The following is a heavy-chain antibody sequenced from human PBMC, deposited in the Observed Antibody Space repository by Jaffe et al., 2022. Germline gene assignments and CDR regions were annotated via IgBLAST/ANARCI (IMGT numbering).Heavy chain of an antibody. V-gene: IGHV4-38-2*01. CDR2: IYHSGST. D-gene: IGHD4-17*01. CDR3: ARVSTRGDYGLGY. Sequence: QVQLQESGPGLVKPSETLSLTCAVSGYSISSGYYWGWIRQPPGKGLEWIGSIYHSGSTYYNPSLKSRVTISVDTSKNQFSLKLSSVTAADTAVYYCARVSTRGDYGLGYWGQGTLVTVSS. J-gene: IGHJ4*02. CDR1: GYSISSGYY.